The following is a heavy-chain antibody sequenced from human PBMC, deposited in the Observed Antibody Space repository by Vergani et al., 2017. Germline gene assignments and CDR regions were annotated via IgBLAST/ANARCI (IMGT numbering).Heavy chain of an antibody. Sequence: EVQLVESGGGLVKPGGSLPLSCAASGFTFTLSSINWVRQAPRNARWCVSSISSSSSYIYYADSVKGRFTISRDNAKNSLYLQMNSLRAEDTSVYYCARDLSLGMDYWGQGTLVTVSS. D-gene: IGHD6-13*01. CDR1: GFTFTLSS. CDR2: ISSSSSYI. CDR3: ARDLSLGMDY. J-gene: IGHJ4*02. V-gene: IGHV3-21*01.